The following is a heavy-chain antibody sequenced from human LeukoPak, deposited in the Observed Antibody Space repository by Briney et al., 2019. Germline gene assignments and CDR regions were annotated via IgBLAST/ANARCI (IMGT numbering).Heavy chain of an antibody. CDR3: ARGVSVAGNYFDY. Sequence: SETLSLTCAVYGGSFSGCYWSWIRQPPGKGLEWIGEINHSGSTNYNPSLKSRVTISVDTSKNQFSLKLSSVTAADTAVYYCARGVSVAGNYFDYWGQGTLVTVSS. V-gene: IGHV4-34*01. CDR2: INHSGST. D-gene: IGHD6-19*01. J-gene: IGHJ4*02. CDR1: GGSFSGCY.